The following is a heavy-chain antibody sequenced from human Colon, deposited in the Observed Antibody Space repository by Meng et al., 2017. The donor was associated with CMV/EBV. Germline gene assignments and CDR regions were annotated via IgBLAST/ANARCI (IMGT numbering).Heavy chain of an antibody. V-gene: IGHV1-69*05. J-gene: IGHJ4*02. D-gene: IGHD3-10*01. CDR2: ITPIFRTA. Sequence: VGSFGSFTVSWMRQAPGQGLEWMGGITPIFRTANYAQKFQGRVTITTDESASTVFMELGSLRSEDTAIYYCARQIVMVRGVNYFDYWGQGTLVTVSS. CDR3: ARQIVMVRGVNYFDY. CDR1: VGSFGSFT.